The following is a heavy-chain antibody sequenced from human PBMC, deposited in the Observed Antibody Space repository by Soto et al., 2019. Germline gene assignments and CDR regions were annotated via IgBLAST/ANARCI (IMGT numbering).Heavy chain of an antibody. Sequence: QLQLAQSGADVKKAGSSVKVSCKASGGTLSNSAFSWVRQAPGQGLEWMGGIIPVFGIVNYAQKFQDRVTITAEESTSTAYMELGLLRSEDTAVYFCATGRIVVVGSRAYYGMDVWGQGTTVTV. CDR1: GGTLSNSA. CDR3: ATGRIVVVGSRAYYGMDV. D-gene: IGHD3-22*01. J-gene: IGHJ6*02. CDR2: IIPVFGIV. V-gene: IGHV1-69*01.